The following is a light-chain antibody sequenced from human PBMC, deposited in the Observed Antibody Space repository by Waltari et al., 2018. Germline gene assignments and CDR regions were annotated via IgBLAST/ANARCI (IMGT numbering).Light chain of an antibody. V-gene: IGLV7-43*01. CDR2: STS. J-gene: IGLJ3*02. CDR1: TGAVTSGYY. CDR3: LLYYGGAWV. Sequence: QTVVTQEPSLTVSPGGTVTLTCASSTGAVTSGYYPNWFPQKPGQAPRALIYSTSNEHSWTPARFSGSLRGGKAALTLSGVQPEDEAGYDCLLYYGGAWVFGGGTKLTVL.